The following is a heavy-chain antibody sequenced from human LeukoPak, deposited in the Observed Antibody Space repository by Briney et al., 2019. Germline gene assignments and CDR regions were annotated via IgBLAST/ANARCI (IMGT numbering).Heavy chain of an antibody. V-gene: IGHV4-34*01. CDR3: AGGSPLDY. J-gene: IGHJ4*02. CDR2: INHSGST. D-gene: IGHD3-10*01. CDR1: GGSFSGYY. Sequence: SETLSLTCAVYGGSFSGYYWSWIRQPPGEGLEWIGEINHSGSTNYNPSLKSRVTISVDTSKNQFSLKLSSVTAADTAVYYCAGGSPLDYWGQGTLVTVSS.